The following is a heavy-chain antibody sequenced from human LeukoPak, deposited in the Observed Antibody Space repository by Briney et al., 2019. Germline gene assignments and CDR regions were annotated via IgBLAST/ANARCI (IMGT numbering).Heavy chain of an antibody. Sequence: ASVRVSCKTSGYTFSNFGINWVRQAPGQGLEWMGWISGNNNNPNYGQKFQGRFTVTTDSSTSTAYMELRNLTFDDTAVYYCARDGTSTDDYWGQGTLVTVSS. J-gene: IGHJ4*02. V-gene: IGHV1-18*01. CDR1: GYTFSNFG. D-gene: IGHD2-2*01. CDR2: ISGNNNNP. CDR3: ARDGTSTDDY.